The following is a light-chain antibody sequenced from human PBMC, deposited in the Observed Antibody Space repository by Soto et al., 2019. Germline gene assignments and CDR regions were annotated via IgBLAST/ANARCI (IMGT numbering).Light chain of an antibody. CDR3: QQYGSSPRT. CDR1: QSVSSSY. CDR2: GAS. Sequence: EIVLTQSPGTLSLSPGERATLSCGVSQSVSSSYLAWYQQKLGQAPRLLIYGASSRATGIPDRFSGSGSGTDFTLTISRLEPEDFAVYYCQQYGSSPRTFGQGTKVDIK. V-gene: IGKV3-20*01. J-gene: IGKJ1*01.